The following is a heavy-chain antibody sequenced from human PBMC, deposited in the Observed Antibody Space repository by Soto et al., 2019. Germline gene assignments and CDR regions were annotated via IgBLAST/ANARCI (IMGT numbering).Heavy chain of an antibody. CDR1: GGSISSSSYY. Sequence: QLQLQEAGPGLVKPSETLSLTCTVSGGSISSSSYYWGWIRQPPGKGLEWIGSIYYSGSTYYNPSLKSRVTISVDTSKNQFSLMLSSVTAADTAVYYCANNVLRYFDWLSYFDYWGQGTLVTVSS. CDR3: ANNVLRYFDWLSYFDY. J-gene: IGHJ4*02. V-gene: IGHV4-39*01. D-gene: IGHD3-9*01. CDR2: IYYSGST.